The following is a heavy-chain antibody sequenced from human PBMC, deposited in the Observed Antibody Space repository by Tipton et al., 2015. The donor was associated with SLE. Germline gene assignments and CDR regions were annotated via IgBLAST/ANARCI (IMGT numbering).Heavy chain of an antibody. CDR2: MYHSGIT. D-gene: IGHD1-26*01. Sequence: TLSLTCAVYGGSFSGYYWSWIRQPPGKGLEWIGYMYHSGITNYNPSLYSRVTISVDTSKNQFSLKMNSVTAADTAVYYCARGTPFMEWERNWFDPWGQGTLVTVSS. CDR1: GGSFSGYY. J-gene: IGHJ5*02. V-gene: IGHV4-59*07. CDR3: ARGTPFMEWERNWFDP.